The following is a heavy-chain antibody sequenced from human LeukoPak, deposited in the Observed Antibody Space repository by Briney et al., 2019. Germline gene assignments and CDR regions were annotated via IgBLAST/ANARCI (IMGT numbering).Heavy chain of an antibody. V-gene: IGHV4-39*01. CDR1: GGSISSSSYY. CDR2: IYYSGST. J-gene: IGHJ4*02. Sequence: SETLSLTCTVSGGSISSSSYYWGWIRQPPGKGLEWIGCIYYSGSTYYNPSLKSRVTISVDTSKNQFSLKLSSVTAADTAVYYCARRRRPSSSSAYFDYWGQGTLVTVSS. D-gene: IGHD6-6*01. CDR3: ARRRRPSSSSAYFDY.